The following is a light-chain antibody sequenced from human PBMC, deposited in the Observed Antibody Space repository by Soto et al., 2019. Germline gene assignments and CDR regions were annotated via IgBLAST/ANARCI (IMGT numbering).Light chain of an antibody. V-gene: IGKV3-15*01. CDR2: GAS. CDR3: QQYNNWPPT. J-gene: IGKJ2*01. CDR1: QSVSSN. Sequence: EIVMTQSPATLSVSPGERATLSCRASQSVSSNLVWYQQKPGQAPRLLIYGASTRATGIPARFSGSGSGTEFTLPISSLQSEDFALYYCQQYNNWPPTFGQGTKLEIK.